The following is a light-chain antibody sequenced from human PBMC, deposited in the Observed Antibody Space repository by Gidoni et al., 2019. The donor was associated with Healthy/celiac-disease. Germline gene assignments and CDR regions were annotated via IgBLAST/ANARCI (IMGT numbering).Light chain of an antibody. Sequence: EIGLTQSPGTLSLSPGERATLSCRASQSVSSSYLAWYQQKPGQAPRLLIYGASSRATGLPDRFSGSGSGTDFTLTISRLEPEDFAVYYCQQYGSSLTWTFGQGTKVEIK. CDR3: QQYGSSLTWT. CDR1: QSVSSSY. V-gene: IGKV3-20*01. J-gene: IGKJ1*01. CDR2: GAS.